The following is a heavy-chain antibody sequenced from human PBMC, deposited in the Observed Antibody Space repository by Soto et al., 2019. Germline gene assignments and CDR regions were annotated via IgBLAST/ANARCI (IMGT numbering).Heavy chain of an antibody. CDR3: ARIKWGLNYYNGMDV. CDR2: INTKTAAT. Sequence: QVQLVQSGAEVKKSGASVKVSCKPSGYSFSDYFIQWVRQAPGQGLEWVAWINTKTAATNYAKKFQGRVSLTWDTSSTTAYMELTRLRPDDTAVYYCARIKWGLNYYNGMDVWGQGTTVIASS. CDR1: GYSFSDYF. V-gene: IGHV1-2*02. D-gene: IGHD1-26*01. J-gene: IGHJ6*02.